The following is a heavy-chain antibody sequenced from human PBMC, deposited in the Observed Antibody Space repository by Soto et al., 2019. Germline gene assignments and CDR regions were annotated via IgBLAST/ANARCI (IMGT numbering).Heavy chain of an antibody. CDR2: IYDSGTT. CDR1: GYSISSGYY. D-gene: IGHD2-15*01. J-gene: IGHJ4*02. Sequence: QVQLQESGPGLVEPSETLSLTCGVSGYSISSGYYWGWIRQPPGKGLEWIGTIYDSGTTSYNPSLKSRGTISVEASKNQFSLKVSSETAVVAAVYYGARVSSGSCCLDNWGQGPLVTVCS. CDR3: ARVSSGSCCLDN. V-gene: IGHV4-38-2*01.